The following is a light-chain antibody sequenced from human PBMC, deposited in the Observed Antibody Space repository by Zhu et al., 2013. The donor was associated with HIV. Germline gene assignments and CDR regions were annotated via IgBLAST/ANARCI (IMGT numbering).Light chain of an antibody. CDR2: WAS. CDR3: QQYYRSPPWT. CDR1: QSILYSSNNKNY. J-gene: IGKJ1*01. V-gene: IGKV4-1*01. Sequence: DIVMTQSPDSLAVSLGERATINCKSSQSILYSSNNKNYLAWYQQKPGQPPKLLIYWASTRESGVPDRFSGSGSGTDFTLTISSLQAEDVAVYYCQQYYRSPPWTFGQGTKVEIK.